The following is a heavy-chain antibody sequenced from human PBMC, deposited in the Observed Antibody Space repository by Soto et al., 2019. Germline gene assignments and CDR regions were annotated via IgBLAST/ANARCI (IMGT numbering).Heavy chain of an antibody. D-gene: IGHD5-18*01. CDR2: IDPSDSYT. V-gene: IGHV5-10-1*01. CDR1: GYSFTSYW. Sequence: GESLKISCKGSGYSFTSYWISWVRQMPGKGLEWMGRIDPSDSYTNYSPSFQGHVTISADKSISTAYLQWSSLKASDTAMYYCARLPAMVTYYYYSMDVWGQGTTVTVSS. CDR3: ARLPAMVTYYYYSMDV. J-gene: IGHJ6*02.